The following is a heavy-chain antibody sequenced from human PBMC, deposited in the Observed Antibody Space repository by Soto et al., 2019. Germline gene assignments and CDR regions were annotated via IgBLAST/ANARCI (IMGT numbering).Heavy chain of an antibody. CDR3: ARDHGGDCSGGSCFRNLFVFQY. J-gene: IGHJ1*01. CDR1: GGTFSSYT. V-gene: IGHV1-69*04. Sequence: ASVKVSCKASGGTFSSYTISWVRQAPGQGLEWMGRIIPILGIANYAQKFQGRVTITADKSTSTAYMELSSLRSEDTAVYYCARDHGGDCSGGSCFRNLFVFQYWGQRTLVTGSS. D-gene: IGHD2-15*01. CDR2: IIPILGIA.